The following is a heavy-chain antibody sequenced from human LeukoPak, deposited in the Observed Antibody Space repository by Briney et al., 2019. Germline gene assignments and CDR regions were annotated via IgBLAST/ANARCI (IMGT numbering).Heavy chain of an antibody. CDR2: ISWNSGSI. J-gene: IGHJ4*02. Sequence: GGSLRLSCAASGFTFDDYAMHWVRQAPGKGLEWVSGISWNSGSIGYADSVKGRFTISRDNAKNSLYLQMNSLRAEDTALYYCAKGPGYIVYWGQGPLVTVSS. D-gene: IGHD3-16*02. V-gene: IGHV3-9*01. CDR1: GFTFDDYA. CDR3: AKGPGYIVY.